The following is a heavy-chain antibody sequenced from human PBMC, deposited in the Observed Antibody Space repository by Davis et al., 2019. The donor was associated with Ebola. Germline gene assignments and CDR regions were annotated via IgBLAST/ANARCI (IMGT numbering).Heavy chain of an antibody. CDR2: IYPGDSDT. D-gene: IGHD4-23*01. CDR3: ARSTVGGKSGRWFDP. J-gene: IGHJ5*02. V-gene: IGHV5-51*01. Sequence: GESLKISCTGSVYSFTNYWIGWVRQMPGKGLEWLGIIYPGDSDTRYGPSFRGQVMIPADKSTTTAYLQWSSLKASATAMYYCARSTVGGKSGRWFDPWGQGTLVTVSS. CDR1: VYSFTNYW.